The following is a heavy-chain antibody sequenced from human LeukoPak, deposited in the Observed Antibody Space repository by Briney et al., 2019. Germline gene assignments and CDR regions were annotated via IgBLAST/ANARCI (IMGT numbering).Heavy chain of an antibody. J-gene: IGHJ4*02. V-gene: IGHV4-34*01. CDR3: ARDSSGWYGGYYFDY. CDR2: INHSGST. Sequence: SETLSLTCAVYGGSFSGYYWSWIRQPPGKGLEWIGEINHSGSTNYNPSRKSRVTISVDTSKNQFSLKLSSVTAADTAVYYCARDSSGWYGGYYFDYWGQGTLVTVSS. D-gene: IGHD6-19*01. CDR1: GGSFSGYY.